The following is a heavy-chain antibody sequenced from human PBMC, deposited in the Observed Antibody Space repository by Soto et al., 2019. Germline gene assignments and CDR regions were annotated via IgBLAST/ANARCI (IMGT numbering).Heavy chain of an antibody. V-gene: IGHV3-30*18. J-gene: IGHJ5*02. D-gene: IGHD6-13*01. Sequence: QVQLVQSGGGVVQPGRSLRLSCAASGFDFNTYGLHWVRQAPGKGLEWVAGISFDGGNQYYADSVKGRFTISRDKSNNTLSLQMNSLGAEDTATYYCAKDSSVTAAGSGGWFDPWGQGTLVIVS. CDR2: ISFDGGNQ. CDR3: AKDSSVTAAGSGGWFDP. CDR1: GFDFNTYG.